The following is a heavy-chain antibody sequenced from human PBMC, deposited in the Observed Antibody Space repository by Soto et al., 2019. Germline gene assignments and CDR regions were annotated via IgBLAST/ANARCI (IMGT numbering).Heavy chain of an antibody. D-gene: IGHD3-10*01. Sequence: GGSLRLSCAASGFTFSSYGMHWVRQAPGKGLEWVAVISYDGSNKYYADSVKGRFTISRDNSKNTLYLQMNSLRAEDTAVYYCAKDEYYYGSGSYPGLWGQGTTVTVSS. CDR3: AKDEYYYGSGSYPGL. CDR2: ISYDGSNK. J-gene: IGHJ6*02. CDR1: GFTFSSYG. V-gene: IGHV3-30*18.